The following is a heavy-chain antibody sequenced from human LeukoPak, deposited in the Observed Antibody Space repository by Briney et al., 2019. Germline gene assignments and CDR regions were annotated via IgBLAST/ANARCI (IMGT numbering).Heavy chain of an antibody. D-gene: IGHD6-13*01. V-gene: IGHV3-23*01. CDR2: SRGSGGST. Sequence: GGSLRLSCAAAGFTSSSDAMSWVRQAAGKGLEWVSASRGSGGSTYYADSVEGRFTIARENYKNTLYLQMNSLRAEDTAVYYCAKDGYGSSSYYYYYGMDVWGQGTTVTVSS. J-gene: IGHJ6*02. CDR3: AKDGYGSSSYYYYYGMDV. CDR1: GFTSSSDA.